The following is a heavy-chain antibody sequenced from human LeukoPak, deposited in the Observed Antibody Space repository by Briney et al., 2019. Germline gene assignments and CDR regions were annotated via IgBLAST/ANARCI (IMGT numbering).Heavy chain of an antibody. CDR1: GFTFSNYW. D-gene: IGHD2-21*02. CDR2: INQDGSEI. V-gene: IGHV3-7*01. Sequence: GGSLRLSCAASGFTFSNYWMSWVRQAPGKGLEWLANINQDGSEIYYVDSVKGRFTISRDNADNSLYLQMSSLRAEDTALYYCARSNCGGDCYLGFDYWGQGTLVTVSS. J-gene: IGHJ4*02. CDR3: ARSNCGGDCYLGFDY.